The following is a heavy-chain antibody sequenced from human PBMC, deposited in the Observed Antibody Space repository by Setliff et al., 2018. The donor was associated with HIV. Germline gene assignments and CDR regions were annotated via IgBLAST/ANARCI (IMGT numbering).Heavy chain of an antibody. V-gene: IGHV1-69*16. CDR3: ARMIVLSASSPPNAFDI. D-gene: IGHD3-22*01. J-gene: IGHJ3*02. CDR1: GGIFSSYT. Sequence: SVKVSCKASGGIFSSYTISWVRQAPGQGLEWMGWIIPILGIANYAQKFQGRVTITTDESTSTAYMELSGLRSEDTAVYYCARMIVLSASSPPNAFDIWGQGTMVTVSS. CDR2: IIPILGIA.